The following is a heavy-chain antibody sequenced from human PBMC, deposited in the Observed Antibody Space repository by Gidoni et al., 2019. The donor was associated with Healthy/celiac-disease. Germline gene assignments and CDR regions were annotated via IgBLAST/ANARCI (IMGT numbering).Heavy chain of an antibody. J-gene: IGHJ4*02. V-gene: IGHV3-15*01. D-gene: IGHD4-17*01. CDR3: TASVTNGLHGVDD. CDR2: IKSKTDGGTT. CDR1: GFTFSNAW. Sequence: EVQLVESGGGLVKPGGSLSLSCAASGFTFSNAWMSWVRQAPGKGLEWVGRIKSKTDGGTTDYAAPVKGRFTISRDDSKNTLYLQMNSLKTEDTAVYYCTASVTNGLHGVDDWGQGTLVTVSS.